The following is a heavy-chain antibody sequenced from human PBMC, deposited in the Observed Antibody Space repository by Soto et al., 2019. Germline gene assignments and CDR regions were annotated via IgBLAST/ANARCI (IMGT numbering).Heavy chain of an antibody. V-gene: IGHV3-21*02. J-gene: IGHJ6*03. Sequence: EVQLVESGGGLVKPGGSLRLSCAASGFSFSTYSMNWVRQAPGKRLEWVSSINEDSTYIYYAGSVRGRFTISRDNAEGSLYLQMYSLRAEETAVYYCVRDFGRYFRTGYMDVWGDGATVTVSS. CDR1: GFSFSTYS. CDR3: VRDFGRYFRTGYMDV. D-gene: IGHD3-9*01. CDR2: INEDSTYI.